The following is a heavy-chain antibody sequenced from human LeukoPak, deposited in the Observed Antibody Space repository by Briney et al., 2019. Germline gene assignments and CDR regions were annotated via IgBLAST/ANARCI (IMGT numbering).Heavy chain of an antibody. CDR1: GGSISTYY. CDR3: ARSGSDGVIFFDL. Sequence: SETLSLTCTVSGGSISTYYWSWIRQSPGKGLEWIGYVHHSGSSNYSPSLGSRATMSVDTSNNEFSLNLKPVAAADTAVYFCARSGSDGVIFFDLWGQGTLVTVSS. V-gene: IGHV4-59*01. D-gene: IGHD1-26*01. J-gene: IGHJ4*02. CDR2: VHHSGSS.